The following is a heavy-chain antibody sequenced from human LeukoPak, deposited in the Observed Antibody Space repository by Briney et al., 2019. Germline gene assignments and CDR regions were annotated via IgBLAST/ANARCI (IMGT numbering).Heavy chain of an antibody. D-gene: IGHD2-21*02. J-gene: IGHJ5*02. V-gene: IGHV4-61*02. CDR1: GGSISSGRYY. CDR2: IYTSGST. CDR3: ARETGGGDDLTFDP. Sequence: SETLSLTCTVSGGSISSGRYYWSWIRQPAGKGLEWIGRIYTSGSTNYNPSLKSRVTISVDTSKNQFSLKLSSVTAADTAVYYCARETGGGDDLTFDPWGQGTLVTVSS.